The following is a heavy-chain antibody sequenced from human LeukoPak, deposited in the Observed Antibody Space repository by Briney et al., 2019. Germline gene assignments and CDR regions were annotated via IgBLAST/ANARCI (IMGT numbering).Heavy chain of an antibody. J-gene: IGHJ4*02. V-gene: IGHV3-23*01. CDR3: AKGRDGYNSIDY. CDR2: VSGDGGST. Sequence: GGSLRLSCPASGFTFSSYTITWVRQAPGKGLDWVSGVSGDGGSTYYADSVRGRFTISRDNSKNTVYLQMNSLRAEDTAIYCAKGRDGYNSIDYWGQGTLVTVSS. D-gene: IGHD5-24*01. CDR1: GFTFSSYT.